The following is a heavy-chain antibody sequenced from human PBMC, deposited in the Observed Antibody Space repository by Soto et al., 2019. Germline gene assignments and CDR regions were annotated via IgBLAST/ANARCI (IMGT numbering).Heavy chain of an antibody. D-gene: IGHD3-3*01. CDR2: ISYDGSNK. CDR3: ARDPGGTDFAEWTFYFDS. CDR1: GFTFSSYA. Sequence: QVQLVESGGGVVQPGRSLRLSCAASGFTFSSYAMHWVRQAPGKGLEWVAVISYDGSNKYYADSVKGRFTISRDNSKNTRYLQMNSLRAADTAVYYCARDPGGTDFAEWTFYFDSWGQGTLVTVSS. J-gene: IGHJ4*02. V-gene: IGHV3-30-3*01.